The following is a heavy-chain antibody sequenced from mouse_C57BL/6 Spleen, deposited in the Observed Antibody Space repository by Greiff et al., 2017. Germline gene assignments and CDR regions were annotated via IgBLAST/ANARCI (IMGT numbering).Heavy chain of an antibody. J-gene: IGHJ3*01. CDR1: GYTFTDYN. CDR3: ARRLRRLGFAY. CDR2: INPNNGGT. D-gene: IGHD2-4*01. V-gene: IGHV1-18*01. Sequence: VQLQQSGPELVKPGASVKIPCKASGYTFTDYNMDWVKQSHGKSLEWIGDINPNNGGTIYNQKFKGKATLTVDKSSSTAYMELRSLTSEDTAVYYCARRLRRLGFAYWGQGTLVTVSA.